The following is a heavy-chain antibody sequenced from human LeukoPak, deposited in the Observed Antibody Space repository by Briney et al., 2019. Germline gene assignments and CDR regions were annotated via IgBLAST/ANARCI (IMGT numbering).Heavy chain of an antibody. CDR1: GYRFTSYG. CDR2: ISAHNGNT. D-gene: IGHD2-15*01. J-gene: IGHJ5*02. V-gene: IGHV1-18*01. Sequence: ASVKVSGKASGYRFTSYGITWVRQAPGQGLEWMGWISAHNGNTNYAQKLQGRVTLTTDTSTSTAYMELRSLRSDDTAVYYCAREGYCSGGTCYSTMNWFDPWGQGTLVTVSS. CDR3: AREGYCSGGTCYSTMNWFDP.